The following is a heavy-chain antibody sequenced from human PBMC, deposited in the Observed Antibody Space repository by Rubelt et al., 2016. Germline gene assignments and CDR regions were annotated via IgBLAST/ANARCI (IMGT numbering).Heavy chain of an antibody. Sequence: EVQLVESGGGVVQPGGSLRLSCAASGFTFSSYSMNWVRQAPGKGLEWVSYISSSSTIYYADSVKGRFTISRVNAKNSLYLQMNSLRDEDTAVYYCARAPSITSCGVVSNWFDPWGQGTLVTVSA. V-gene: IGHV3-48*02. CDR3: ARAPSITSCGVVSNWFDP. J-gene: IGHJ5*02. D-gene: IGHD3-3*01. CDR2: ISSSSTI. CDR1: GFTFSSYS.